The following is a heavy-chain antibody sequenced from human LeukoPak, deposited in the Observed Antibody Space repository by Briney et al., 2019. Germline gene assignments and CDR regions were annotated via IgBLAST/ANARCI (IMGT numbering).Heavy chain of an antibody. CDR2: IYYSGST. V-gene: IGHV4-39*01. CDR3: ESGSYVDNFDY. Sequence: SETLSLTCTVSGDSISSSRKYWGWVRQPPGKGLEWIGSIYYSGSTYYNPSLKSRVTISVDTSKNQFSLKLSSVTAADTAVYYCESGSYVDNFDYWGQGTLVTVSS. CDR1: GDSISSSRKY. J-gene: IGHJ4*02. D-gene: IGHD1-26*01.